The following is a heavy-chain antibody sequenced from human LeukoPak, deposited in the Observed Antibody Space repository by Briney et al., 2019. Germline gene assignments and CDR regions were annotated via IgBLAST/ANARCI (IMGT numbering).Heavy chain of an antibody. CDR1: GFTFSDYY. CDR3: ARPLLGDFYYYGMDV. D-gene: IGHD2/OR15-2a*01. J-gene: IGHJ6*02. CDR2: ISSSSSTI. Sequence: NPGGSLRLSCAASGFTFSDYYMSWIRQAPGRGLEWVSHISSSSSTIHYADSLKGRFTISRDNAKNSLYLQMNSLRAEDTAVYYCARPLLGDFYYYGMDVWGQGTTVTVSS. V-gene: IGHV3-11*01.